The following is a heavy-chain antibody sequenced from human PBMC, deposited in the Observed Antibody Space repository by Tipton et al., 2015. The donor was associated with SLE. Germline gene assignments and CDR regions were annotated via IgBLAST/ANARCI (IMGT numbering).Heavy chain of an antibody. Sequence: SLRLSCAASGFTVSSNYMSWVRQAPGKGLEWVSVIYSGGSTYYADSVKGRFTISRDNSKNTLYLQMSSLRAEDTAVYYCARDRGSSWFFFDCWGQGTLVTVSS. CDR2: IYSGGST. V-gene: IGHV3-66*02. CDR3: ARDRGSSWFFFDC. J-gene: IGHJ4*02. D-gene: IGHD6-13*01. CDR1: GFTVSSNY.